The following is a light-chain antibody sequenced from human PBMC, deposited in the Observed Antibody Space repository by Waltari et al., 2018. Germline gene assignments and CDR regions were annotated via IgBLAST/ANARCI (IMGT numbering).Light chain of an antibody. Sequence: EIVMTQSPATLSVSPGERATLSCRASQSVSSNLVWYQQKPGQALRLLIYGASTRATGIPARFSGSGSGTEFTLTISSVQSEDLAVYYCQQYNNWPLGTFGQGTKVEIK. J-gene: IGKJ1*01. CDR2: GAS. V-gene: IGKV3-15*01. CDR1: QSVSSN. CDR3: QQYNNWPLGT.